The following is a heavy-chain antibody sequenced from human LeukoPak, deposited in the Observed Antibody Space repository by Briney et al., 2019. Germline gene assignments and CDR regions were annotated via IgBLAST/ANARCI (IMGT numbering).Heavy chain of an antibody. D-gene: IGHD3-10*01. V-gene: IGHV4-34*01. J-gene: IGHJ6*04. CDR3: AREAFTMVRGVIIESYYNYYGMDD. CDR1: GGSFSNYY. CDR2: INHSGST. Sequence: KPSETLSLTCAVYGGSFSNYYWSWIRQPPGKGLEWIGEINHSGSTNYNPSLKSRVTISVDTSKNQFSLKLSSVTAADTAVYYCAREAFTMVRGVIIESYYNYYGMDDWGKGTTVTVSS.